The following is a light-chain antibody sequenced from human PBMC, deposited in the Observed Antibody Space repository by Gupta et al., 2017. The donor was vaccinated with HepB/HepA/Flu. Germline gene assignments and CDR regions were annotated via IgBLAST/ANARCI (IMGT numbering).Light chain of an antibody. CDR1: SSDVGTSAH. J-gene: IGLJ1*01. CDR3: CSYATSYTYV. Sequence: QSALTQPASVSGSPGQSITISCTGPSSDVGTSAHVSWYQHHPGKAPKLIIFEISKRPSGVSYRFSGSKSGNTASLTISGLQAEDEADYYCCSYATSYTYVFGTGTKVTVL. CDR2: EIS. V-gene: IGLV2-23*02.